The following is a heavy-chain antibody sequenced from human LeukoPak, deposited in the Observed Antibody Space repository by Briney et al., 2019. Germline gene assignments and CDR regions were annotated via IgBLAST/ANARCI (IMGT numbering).Heavy chain of an antibody. D-gene: IGHD2-21*02. CDR2: INTDGSRT. V-gene: IGHV3-74*01. CDR3: TRELPREVTLDY. J-gene: IGHJ4*01. Sequence: GGSLRLSCAASGFEFIIYGMQWVRQAPGKGLVWVSRINTDGSRTSYADSVTGRFTVSRDNAKNTLFLQVNSLRAEDTAVYFCTRELPREVTLDYWGQGTPVTVSS. CDR1: GFEFIIYG.